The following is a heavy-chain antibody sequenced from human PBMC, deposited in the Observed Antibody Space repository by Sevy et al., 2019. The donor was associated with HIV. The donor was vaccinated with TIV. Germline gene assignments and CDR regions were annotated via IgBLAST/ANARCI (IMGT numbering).Heavy chain of an antibody. CDR2: IKQDGSEK. CDR3: ARDHWLDAFDI. J-gene: IGHJ3*02. CDR1: GFTFSSYW. V-gene: IGHV3-7*01. Sequence: GGSLRLSCAASGFTFSSYWMSWVRQAPGKGLGWGANIKQDGSEKYYVDSVKGRFTISRDNAKNSLYLQMNSLRAEDTAVYYCARDHWLDAFDIWGQGTMVTVSS. D-gene: IGHD6-19*01.